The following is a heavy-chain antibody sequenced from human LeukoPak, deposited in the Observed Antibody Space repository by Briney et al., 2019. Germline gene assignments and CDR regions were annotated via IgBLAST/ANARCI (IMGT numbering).Heavy chain of an antibody. D-gene: IGHD2-15*01. CDR2: INPNGGST. CDR1: GYSFTSYW. J-gene: IGHJ4*02. Sequence: GESLKISCKGSGYSFTSYWIGWVRQAPGQGLEWVGIINPNGGSTNYAQKLQGRVTMTRDTSTSTVYMELSSLGSEDTAVYYCTRDKGGSYSDYWGQGTLVTVSS. V-gene: IGHV1-46*01. CDR3: TRDKGGSYSDY.